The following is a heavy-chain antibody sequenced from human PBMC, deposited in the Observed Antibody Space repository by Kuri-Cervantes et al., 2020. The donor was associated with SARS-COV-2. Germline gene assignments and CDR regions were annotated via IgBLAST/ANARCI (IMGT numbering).Heavy chain of an antibody. D-gene: IGHD6-13*01. J-gene: IGHJ2*01. CDR2: IRYDGSNK. V-gene: IGHV3-30*02. CDR3: AKDRSSSWLWYFDL. Sequence: GEFLKISCAASGFTFSSYGMHWVRQAPGKGLEWVAFIRYDGSNKYYADSVKGRFTISRDNSKNTLYLQMNSLRAEDTAVYYCAKDRSSSWLWYFDLWGRGTLVTVSS. CDR1: GFTFSSYG.